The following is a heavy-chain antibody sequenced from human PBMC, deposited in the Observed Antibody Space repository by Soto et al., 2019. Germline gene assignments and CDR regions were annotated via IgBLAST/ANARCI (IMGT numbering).Heavy chain of an antibody. CDR1: GFTFSTYS. V-gene: IGHV3-48*02. D-gene: IGHD6-6*01. CDR2: MSSRSLTI. CDR3: ARGGSSSDNGMDV. J-gene: IGHJ6*02. Sequence: EVQLVESGGGLVQPGGSLRVFCAASGFTFSTYSMNWVRQAPGKGLEWVSYMSSRSLTIYYTDSVKGRFTISRDNAKNSLYLQMNSLRDEDTAVYYCARGGSSSDNGMDVWGQGTTVTVSS.